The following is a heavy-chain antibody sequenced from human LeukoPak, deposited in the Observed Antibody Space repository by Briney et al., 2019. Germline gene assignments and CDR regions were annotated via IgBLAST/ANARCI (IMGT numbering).Heavy chain of an antibody. D-gene: IGHD3-22*01. V-gene: IGHV3-30*02. CDR1: GFTFSSYG. CDR2: IRYDGSNK. Sequence: PGGSLRLSCAASGFTFSSYGMHWVRQAPGKGLEWVAFIRYDGSNKYYADPVKGRFTISRDNSKNTLYLQMNSLRAEDTAVYYCATSSYYYDSSGYYPPFDYWGQGTLVTVSS. J-gene: IGHJ4*02. CDR3: ATSSYYYDSSGYYPPFDY.